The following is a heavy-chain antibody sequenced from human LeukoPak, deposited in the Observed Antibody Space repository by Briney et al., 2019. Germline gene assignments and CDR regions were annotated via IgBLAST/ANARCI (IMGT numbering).Heavy chain of an antibody. CDR3: AREESGGLFDY. D-gene: IGHD3-16*01. V-gene: IGHV1-46*01. Sequence: ASVKVSCRASGYTFSRYYIHWVRQAPGQGLEWMGKMNPSGGTTTYAQKFQGRVTVTRDTPTSTVYMEMSSLRPEDTAVYYCAREESGGLFDYWGQGTLLTVSS. J-gene: IGHJ4*02. CDR2: MNPSGGTT. CDR1: GYTFSRYY.